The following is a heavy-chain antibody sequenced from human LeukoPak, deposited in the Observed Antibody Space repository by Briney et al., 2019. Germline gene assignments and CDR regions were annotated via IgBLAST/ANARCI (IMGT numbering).Heavy chain of an antibody. Sequence: GGSLRLSCAASGFTFSTYSMNWVRQAPGKGLEWVSYISSSSGSIYYADSVKGRFTSSRDNAKNSLYLQMNSLRAEDTAVYYCARYVLWGQGTLVTVSS. D-gene: IGHD3-10*02. CDR3: ARYVL. V-gene: IGHV3-48*01. CDR2: ISSSSGSI. CDR1: GFTFSTYS. J-gene: IGHJ4*02.